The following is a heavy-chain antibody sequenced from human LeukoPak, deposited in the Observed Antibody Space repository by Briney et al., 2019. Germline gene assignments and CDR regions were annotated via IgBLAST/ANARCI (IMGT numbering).Heavy chain of an antibody. D-gene: IGHD5-18*01. CDR1: GFTFSSYA. CDR2: ISGSGGST. V-gene: IGHV3-23*01. J-gene: IGHJ4*02. Sequence: GGSLRLSCAVSGFTFSSYAMSWVRQAPGKGLGWVSTISGSGGSTSYADSVKGRLTISRANSENMLYLQMNRLSAEDTALDYCAKHFTRDSYGFDYWGKGTLVTVSS. CDR3: AKHFTRDSYGFDY.